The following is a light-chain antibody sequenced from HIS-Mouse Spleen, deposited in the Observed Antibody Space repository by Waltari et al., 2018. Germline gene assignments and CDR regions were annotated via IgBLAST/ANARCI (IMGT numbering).Light chain of an antibody. Sequence: DIQLTQSPSFLSASVGDRVTITCRASQGISSYLAWYQQKPGKAPKLLIYAASTLQSGVTSRFSGSGSGTEFTLTISSLQPEDVATYYCQQLNSYPPTFGQGTKVEIK. V-gene: IGKV1-9*01. CDR1: QGISSY. CDR2: AAS. CDR3: QQLNSYPPT. J-gene: IGKJ1*01.